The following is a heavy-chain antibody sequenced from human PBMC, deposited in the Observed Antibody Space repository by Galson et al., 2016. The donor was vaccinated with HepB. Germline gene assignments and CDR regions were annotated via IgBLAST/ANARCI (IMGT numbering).Heavy chain of an antibody. CDR1: GFSFRSYR. CDR2: ISSGSSYI. V-gene: IGHV3-21*01. J-gene: IGHJ3*02. D-gene: IGHD1-26*01. Sequence: SLRLSCAASGFSFRSYRTNWVLHAPGTGLEWVSSISSGSSYIYDADSVRGRFTISRDNAKNSLYLQMNSLRAEDTAVYYCVRDRTYSGSYLDAFDIWGHGTMVTVSS. CDR3: VRDRTYSGSYLDAFDI.